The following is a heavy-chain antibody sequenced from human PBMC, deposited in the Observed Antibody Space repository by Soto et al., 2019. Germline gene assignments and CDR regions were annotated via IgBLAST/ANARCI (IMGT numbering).Heavy chain of an antibody. CDR3: AKGRYSGTYYPVY. CDR1: GFTFSSYA. J-gene: IGHJ4*02. V-gene: IGHV3-23*01. D-gene: IGHD1-26*01. Sequence: GGSLRLSCAASGFTFSSYAMNWVRQAPGKGLEWVSAISGSGGSTYYADSVKGRFTISRDKSKNTLYLQMNSLRAEDTAVYYCAKGRYSGTYYPVYWGQGTLVTVSS. CDR2: ISGSGGST.